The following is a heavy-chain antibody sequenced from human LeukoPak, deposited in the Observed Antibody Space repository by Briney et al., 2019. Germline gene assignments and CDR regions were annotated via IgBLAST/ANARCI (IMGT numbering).Heavy chain of an antibody. V-gene: IGHV3-49*04. CDR2: IRGKTYGGTT. D-gene: IGHD1-26*01. CDR1: GFTFGDYA. J-gene: IGHJ4*02. CDR3: TRGRGSYAWVVY. Sequence: PLRLSCTASGFTFGDYAMSWVRQTPEKGLEWVGFIRGKTYGGTTEYAASVKGRFAISRDDSKSSAYLQMNSLKTEDTGVYYCTRGRGSYAWVVYWGQGTLVT.